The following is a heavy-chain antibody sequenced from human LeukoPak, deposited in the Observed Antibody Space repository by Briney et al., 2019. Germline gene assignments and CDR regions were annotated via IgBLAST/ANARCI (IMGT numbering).Heavy chain of an antibody. J-gene: IGHJ4*02. CDR1: GYTFTGYY. CDR3: ARFGSFTGSEGSDY. V-gene: IGHV1-18*04. D-gene: IGHD2-8*02. Sequence: GASVKVSCKASGYTFTGYYMHWVRQAPGQGLEWMGWISAYNGNTNYAQKLQGRVTMTTDTSTSTAYMELRSLRSDDTAVYYCARFGSFTGSEGSDYWGQGTLVTVSS. CDR2: ISAYNGNT.